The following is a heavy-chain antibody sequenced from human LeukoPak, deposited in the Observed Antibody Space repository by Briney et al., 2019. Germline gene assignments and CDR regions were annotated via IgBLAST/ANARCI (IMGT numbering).Heavy chain of an antibody. D-gene: IGHD2-2*01. CDR3: AKIPTSLGYCSSTSCLDDYYYMDV. Sequence: SGGSLRLSCAASGFTFISYAMSWVRQAPGKGLEWVSAISGSGGSTYYADSVKGRFTISRDNSKNTLYLQMNSLRAEDTAVYYCAKIPTSLGYCSSTSCLDDYYYMDVWGKGTTVTVSS. CDR2: ISGSGGST. V-gene: IGHV3-23*01. CDR1: GFTFISYA. J-gene: IGHJ6*03.